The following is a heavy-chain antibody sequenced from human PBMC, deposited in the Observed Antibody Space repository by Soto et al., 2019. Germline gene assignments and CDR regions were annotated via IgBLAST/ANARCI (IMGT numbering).Heavy chain of an antibody. CDR1: GGSVNGYY. Sequence: PSETLSLTCAVYGGSVNGYYWNWILQRPGKGLEWIGEINHTGGTHYNPSLKSRVTMSVDTSKNQFSLRLSSVTAADTAIYYCATRITVFGLLIPQFDPWGQGTQVTVYS. CDR2: INHTGGT. J-gene: IGHJ5*02. V-gene: IGHV4-34*01. D-gene: IGHD3-3*01. CDR3: ATRITVFGLLIPQFDP.